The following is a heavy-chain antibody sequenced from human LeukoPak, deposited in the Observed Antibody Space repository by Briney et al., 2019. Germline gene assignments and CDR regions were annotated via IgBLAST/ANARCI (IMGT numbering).Heavy chain of an antibody. CDR1: GYSISSGYY. CDR2: IYHSGST. Sequence: SETLSLTCAVSGYSISSGYYWGWIRQPPGKGLGWIGSIYHSGSTYYNPSLKSRVTISVDTSKNQFSLKLSSVTAADTAVYYCARVTSSSWDPFFDYWGQGTLVTVSS. CDR3: ARVTSSSWDPFFDY. D-gene: IGHD6-13*01. V-gene: IGHV4-38-2*01. J-gene: IGHJ4*02.